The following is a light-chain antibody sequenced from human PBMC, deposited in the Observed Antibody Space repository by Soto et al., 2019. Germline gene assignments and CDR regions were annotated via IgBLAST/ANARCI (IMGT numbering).Light chain of an antibody. V-gene: IGKV1-5*01. CDR1: ESITSY. Sequence: DIQMTQSPSSLSASVGDRVTITCRASESITSYLNWYQQKPGKAPKLLIYDASSLQSGVPSRFSGSGSGTEFILNISSLQPDDFATYYCQQYDSYSWTFDQGTKVDIK. J-gene: IGKJ1*01. CDR3: QQYDSYSWT. CDR2: DAS.